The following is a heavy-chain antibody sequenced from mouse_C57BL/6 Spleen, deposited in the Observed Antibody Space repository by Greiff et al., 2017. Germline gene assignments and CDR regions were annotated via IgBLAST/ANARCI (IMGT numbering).Heavy chain of an antibody. J-gene: IGHJ2*01. CDR1: GYTFTSYW. CDR2: IDPNSGGT. CDR3: SRNYGSSPHYFDY. D-gene: IGHD1-1*01. V-gene: IGHV1-72*01. Sequence: QVQLQQSGAELVKPGASVKLSCKASGYTFTSYWMHWVKQRPGRGLEWIGRIDPNSGGTKYNAKFKSKATLTVDKPSNTAYMQLMNLTSADSAVDYWSRNYGSSPHYFDYWGQGTTLTVSS.